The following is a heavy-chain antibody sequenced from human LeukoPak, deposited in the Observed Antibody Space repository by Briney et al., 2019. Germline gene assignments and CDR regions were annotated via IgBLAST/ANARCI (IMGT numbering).Heavy chain of an antibody. J-gene: IGHJ6*02. CDR2: IWYDGSNK. CDR3: ARDIRSIIMDV. V-gene: IGHV3-33*01. D-gene: IGHD6-6*01. CDR1: GFTFSNHG. Sequence: PGRSLTLSCGASGFTFSNHGMHWVRQAPGKGLKWAAVIWYDGSNKYYVDSVEGRFTISRDNSKNTVYLQMNSLRAEDTAVYYCARDIRSIIMDVWGQGTTVIVSS.